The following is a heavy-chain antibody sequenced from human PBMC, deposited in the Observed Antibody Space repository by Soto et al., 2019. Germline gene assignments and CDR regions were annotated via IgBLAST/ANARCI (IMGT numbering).Heavy chain of an antibody. Sequence: GGSLRLSCGVSGFTVTSNGVSWVRQAPGKGLEWVSAISGSGESKYDADSVKGRFTISRDNSKNTLYLEMNSLRPEDTAMYYCAKTSGVIVVVTSFDHWGQGTLVTVS. CDR2: ISGSGESK. CDR1: GFTVTSNG. D-gene: IGHD3-22*01. J-gene: IGHJ4*02. CDR3: AKTSGVIVVVTSFDH. V-gene: IGHV3-23*01.